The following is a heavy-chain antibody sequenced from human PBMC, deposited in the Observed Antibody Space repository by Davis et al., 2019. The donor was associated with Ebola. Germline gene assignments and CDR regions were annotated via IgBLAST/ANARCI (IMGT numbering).Heavy chain of an antibody. CDR2: IYYSGST. Sequence: SETLSLTCTVSGGSFSTYYWSWVRQPPGKGLEWIGYIYYSGSTNYNPSLKSRVTISVDTSKNQFSLKLSSVTAADTAMYYCARVTVTTSSHLDVWAQGTSVTVSS. V-gene: IGHV4-59*01. CDR1: GGSFSTYY. CDR3: ARVTVTTSSHLDV. J-gene: IGHJ6*02. D-gene: IGHD4-17*01.